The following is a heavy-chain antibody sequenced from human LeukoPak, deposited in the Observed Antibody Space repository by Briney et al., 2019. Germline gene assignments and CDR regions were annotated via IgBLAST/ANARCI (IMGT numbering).Heavy chain of an antibody. CDR1: GGSISSGDYY. Sequence: SETLSLTCTVSGGSISSGDYYWSWIRQPPGKGLEWIGYIYYSGSTYYNPSLKSRVTISVDTSKNLFSLKLSSVTAADTAVYYCARAALQLWLHPDYWGQGTLVTVSS. CDR2: IYYSGST. J-gene: IGHJ4*02. V-gene: IGHV4-30-4*08. CDR3: ARAALQLWLHPDY. D-gene: IGHD5-18*01.